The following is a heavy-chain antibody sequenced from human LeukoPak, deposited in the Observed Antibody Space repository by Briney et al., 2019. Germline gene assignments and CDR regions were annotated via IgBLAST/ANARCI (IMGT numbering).Heavy chain of an antibody. CDR1: GYTFTSYD. CDR3: AREGFVLRYFDL. J-gene: IGHJ2*01. D-gene: IGHD3-16*01. Sequence: GASVKVSCKASGYTFTSYDINWVRQATGQGLEWMGWMNPNSGNTGYAQKFQGRVTMTRNTSISTAYMELSSLRSEDTAVYYCAREGFVLRYFDLWGRGTLVTVSS. CDR2: MNPNSGNT. V-gene: IGHV1-8*01.